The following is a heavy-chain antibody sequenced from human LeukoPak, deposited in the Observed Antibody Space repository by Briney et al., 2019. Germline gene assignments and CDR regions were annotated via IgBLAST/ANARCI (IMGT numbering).Heavy chain of an antibody. D-gene: IGHD3-10*01. J-gene: IGHJ5*02. V-gene: IGHV4-34*01. CDR2: INHSGST. CDR3: ARMTYGSGNWFDP. CDR1: GGSFSGYY. Sequence: SETLSLTCAVYGGSFSGYYWSWIRQPPGKGLEWIGEINHSGSTNYNPSLKSRVTISVDTSKNQFSLKLSSVTAADTAVYYCARMTYGSGNWFDPWGQRTLVTVSS.